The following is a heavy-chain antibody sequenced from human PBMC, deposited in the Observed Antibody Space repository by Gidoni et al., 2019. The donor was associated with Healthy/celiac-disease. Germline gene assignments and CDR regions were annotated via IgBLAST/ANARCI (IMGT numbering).Heavy chain of an antibody. D-gene: IGHD2-15*01. Sequence: FSSYAMSWVRQAPGKGLEWVSAISGSGGSTYYADFVKGRFTISRDNSKNTLYLQMNSLRAEDTAVYYCAKAREGYCSGGSCYDSPFDYWGQGTLVTVSS. J-gene: IGHJ4*02. CDR2: ISGSGGST. V-gene: IGHV3-23*01. CDR3: AKAREGYCSGGSCYDSPFDY. CDR1: FSSYA.